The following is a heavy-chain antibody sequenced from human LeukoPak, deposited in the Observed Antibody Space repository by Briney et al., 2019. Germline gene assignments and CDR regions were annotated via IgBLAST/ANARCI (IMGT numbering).Heavy chain of an antibody. CDR1: GGSFSGYY. D-gene: IGHD3-3*01. CDR3: ARGPYDFWSGWYYFDY. J-gene: IGHJ4*02. CDR2: INHSGST. V-gene: IGHV4-34*01. Sequence: SETLSLTCAVYGGSFSGYYWSWIRQPPGKGLGWIGEINHSGSTNYNPSLKSRVTISVDTSKNQFSLKLSSVTAADTAVYYCARGPYDFWSGWYYFDYWGQGTLVTVSS.